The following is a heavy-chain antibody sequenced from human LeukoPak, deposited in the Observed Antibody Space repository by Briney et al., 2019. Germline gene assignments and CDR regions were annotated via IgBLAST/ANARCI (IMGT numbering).Heavy chain of an antibody. Sequence: ASVTASCKASGYTFTGYYMHWVRQAPGQGLEWMGWINPNSGGTNYAQKFQGRVTMTRDTSISTAYMELSRLRSDDTAVYYCARDQWELQEAFDIWGQGTMVTVSS. CDR1: GYTFTGYY. V-gene: IGHV1-2*02. D-gene: IGHD1-26*01. CDR3: ARDQWELQEAFDI. J-gene: IGHJ3*02. CDR2: INPNSGGT.